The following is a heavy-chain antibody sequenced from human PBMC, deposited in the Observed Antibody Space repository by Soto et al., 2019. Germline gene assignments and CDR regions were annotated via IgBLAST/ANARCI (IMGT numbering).Heavy chain of an antibody. CDR2: IYYSGST. V-gene: IGHV4-31*03. Sequence: QVQLQESGPGLVKPSQTLSLTCTVSGGSISSGGYYWSWIRQHPGKGLEWIGYIYYSGSTYYNPSLKSRVTISADASKNQFSLKLSSVTAADTAVYYCARIEVGREKPFDPWGQGTLVTVSS. D-gene: IGHD1-26*01. J-gene: IGHJ5*02. CDR3: ARIEVGREKPFDP. CDR1: GGSISSGGYY.